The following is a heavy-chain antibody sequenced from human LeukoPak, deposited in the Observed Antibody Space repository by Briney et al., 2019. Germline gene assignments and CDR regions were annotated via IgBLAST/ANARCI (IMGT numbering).Heavy chain of an antibody. CDR2: ISYDGSNK. CDR1: GFTFSSYA. Sequence: GGSLRLSCAASGFTFSSYAMHWVRRAPGKGREWVAVISYDGSNKYYADSVKGRFTISRDNSKNTLYLQMNSLRAEDTAVYYCARPVGYCSSTSCPRGTYYYYGMDVWGQGTTVTVSS. CDR3: ARPVGYCSSTSCPRGTYYYYGMDV. D-gene: IGHD2-2*01. J-gene: IGHJ6*02. V-gene: IGHV3-30-3*01.